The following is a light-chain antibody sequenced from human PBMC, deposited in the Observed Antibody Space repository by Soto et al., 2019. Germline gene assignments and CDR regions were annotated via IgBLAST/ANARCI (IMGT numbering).Light chain of an antibody. J-gene: IGLJ2*01. CDR2: EVS. V-gene: IGLV2-14*01. Sequence: QSALTQPASVSGSPGQSITISCTGTSSDVGGYNYVSWYQQHPGKAPKLMIYEVSKRPSGISNRFSGSKSGNTASLTISGLQAEDEADYYCASYTRSSTLVVFGGGTKVTVL. CDR3: ASYTRSSTLVV. CDR1: SSDVGGYNY.